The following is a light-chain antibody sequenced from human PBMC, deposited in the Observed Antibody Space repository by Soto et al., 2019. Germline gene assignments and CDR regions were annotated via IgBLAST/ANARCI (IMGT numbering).Light chain of an antibody. V-gene: IGKV2-28*01. CDR2: LGS. Sequence: DSVMTQSPLSLPVTPGEPASISCRSSQSLLHSNGYNYLDWYLQKPGQSPQLLIYLGSNRASGVPDRFSGSGSGTDFTLKISRVEAEDVGVYYCMQALQTAPTFGGGTKVEIK. J-gene: IGKJ4*01. CDR3: MQALQTAPT. CDR1: QSLLHSNGYNY.